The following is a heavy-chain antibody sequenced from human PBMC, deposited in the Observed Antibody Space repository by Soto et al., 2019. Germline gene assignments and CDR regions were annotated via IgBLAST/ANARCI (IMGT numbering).Heavy chain of an antibody. V-gene: IGHV5-51*01. CDR1: GYSFTSYW. D-gene: IGHD3-22*01. CDR3: ARAPEYYYDSSGYSLFDY. J-gene: IGHJ4*02. Sequence: PGESLKISCKGSGYSFTSYWIGWVRQMPGKGLEWMGIIYPGDSDTRYSPSFQGQVTISADKSISTAYLQWSSLKASDTAMYYCARAPEYYYDSSGYSLFDYWGQGTLVTVSS. CDR2: IYPGDSDT.